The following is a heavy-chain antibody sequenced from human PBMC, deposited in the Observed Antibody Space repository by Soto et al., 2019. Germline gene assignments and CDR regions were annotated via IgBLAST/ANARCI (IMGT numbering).Heavy chain of an antibody. Sequence: SEPLSLTCTVSGGPISSYYWSWIRQPPGKGLEWIGYVYYSASTNYKPSLNYNPSLKSRVTISLDTSKNQYSLRLSSVTTADTAVYYCARQSGSSWLVGAFDIWGQGTMVTVSS. V-gene: IGHV4-59*01. CDR1: GGPISSYY. D-gene: IGHD6-13*01. J-gene: IGHJ3*02. CDR2: VYYSASTNYKPSL. CDR3: ARQSGSSWLVGAFDI.